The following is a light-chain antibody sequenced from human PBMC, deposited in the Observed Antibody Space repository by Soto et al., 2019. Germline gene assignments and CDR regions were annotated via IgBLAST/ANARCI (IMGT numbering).Light chain of an antibody. J-gene: IGKJ1*01. CDR3: QQYDSYLGT. CDR1: QSVSNY. Sequence: IVFTQAPATLSLSPVERGTLSCRASQSVSNYLAWYHQKPGQAPRLLVYDVANRATGGPARLCGGGAGTEFTRTISSLEPDDFAAYYCQQYDSYLGTFGQGTKVDIK. V-gene: IGKV3-11*01. CDR2: DVA.